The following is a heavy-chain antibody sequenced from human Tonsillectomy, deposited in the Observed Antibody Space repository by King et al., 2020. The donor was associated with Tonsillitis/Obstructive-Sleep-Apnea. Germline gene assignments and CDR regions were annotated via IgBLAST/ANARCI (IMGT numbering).Heavy chain of an antibody. J-gene: IGHJ3*02. CDR1: GYTFTSYG. V-gene: IGHV1-18*04. Sequence: QLVQSGAEVKKPGASVKVSCKASGYTFTSYGISWVRQAPGQGLEWMGWISGYNDNTNYAQKIQGRVTMTTDTATSTAYMELTSLRSDDTAVYYCARDVRYYDFWSGYYGEAFDIWGQGTMVTVSS. CDR3: ARDVRYYDFWSGYYGEAFDI. D-gene: IGHD3-3*01. CDR2: ISGYNDNT.